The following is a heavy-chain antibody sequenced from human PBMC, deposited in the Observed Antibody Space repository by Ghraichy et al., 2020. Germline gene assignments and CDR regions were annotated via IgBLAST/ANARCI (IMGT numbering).Heavy chain of an antibody. CDR2: ISAYNGNT. Sequence: ASVKVSCKASGYTFTSYGISWVRQAPGQGLEWMGWISAYNGNTNYAQKLQGRVTMTTDTSTSTAYMELRSLRSDDTAVYYCARDPGGYLGELSFPIDYWGQGTLVTVSS. CDR1: GYTFTSYG. J-gene: IGHJ4*02. D-gene: IGHD3-16*02. V-gene: IGHV1-18*04. CDR3: ARDPGGYLGELSFPIDY.